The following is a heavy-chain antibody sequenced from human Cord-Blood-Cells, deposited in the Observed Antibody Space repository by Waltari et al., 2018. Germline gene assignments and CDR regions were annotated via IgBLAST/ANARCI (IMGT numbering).Heavy chain of an antibody. CDR3: ARAPDIVVVPAADAFDI. V-gene: IGHV4-34*01. J-gene: IGHJ3*02. CDR1: GGSFSGYY. D-gene: IGHD2-2*01. CDR2: SNHSGST. Sequence: QVQLQQWGAGLLKPSEPLSLTCAVYGGSFSGYYWSWIRQPPGKGLEWIGESNHSGSTIYNPSLKSRVTISVDTSKNQFSLKLSSVTAADTAVYYCARAPDIVVVPAADAFDIWGQGTMVTVSS.